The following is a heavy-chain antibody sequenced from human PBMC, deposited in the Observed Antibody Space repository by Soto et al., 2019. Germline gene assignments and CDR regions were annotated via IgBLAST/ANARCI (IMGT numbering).Heavy chain of an antibody. D-gene: IGHD6-13*01. CDR2: INPSGGST. J-gene: IGHJ6*02. CDR3: AGDRGRAAAGEFHYYGMDV. V-gene: IGHV1-46*01. Sequence: ASVKVSCKASGYTFTSSYMHWVRQAPGQGLEWMGVINPSGGSTDYAKKSQGRVTVTRDASTSTVYMELSSLRTEDSAVYYCAGDRGRAAAGEFHYYGMDVWGQGTTVTVSS. CDR1: GYTFTSSY.